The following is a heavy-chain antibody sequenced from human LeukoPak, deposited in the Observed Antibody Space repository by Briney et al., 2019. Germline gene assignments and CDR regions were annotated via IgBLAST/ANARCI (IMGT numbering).Heavy chain of an antibody. J-gene: IGHJ6*02. D-gene: IGHD3-9*01. Sequence: ASVKVSCKASGGTFSSYAISWVRQAPGQGLEWMGRIIPILGIANYAQKFQGRVTITADKSTSTAYVELSSLRSEDTAVYYCANNYDILTGQLNYYYYGMDVWGQGTTVTVSS. V-gene: IGHV1-69*04. CDR2: IIPILGIA. CDR3: ANNYDILTGQLNYYYYGMDV. CDR1: GGTFSSYA.